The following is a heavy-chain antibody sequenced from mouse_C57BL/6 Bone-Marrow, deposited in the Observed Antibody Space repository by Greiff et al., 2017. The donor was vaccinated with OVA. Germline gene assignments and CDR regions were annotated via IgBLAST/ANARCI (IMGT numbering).Heavy chain of an antibody. Sequence: EVKLVESGGGLVQPGGSMKLSCVASGFTFSNYWMNWVRQSPEKGLEWVAQIRLKSDNYATHYAESVKGRFTISRDDSKSSVYLQMNNLRAEDTGIYYCTGPHSNVDYWGQGTTLTVSS. D-gene: IGHD2-5*01. J-gene: IGHJ2*01. CDR1: GFTFSNYW. V-gene: IGHV6-3*01. CDR3: TGPHSNVDY. CDR2: IRLKSDNYAT.